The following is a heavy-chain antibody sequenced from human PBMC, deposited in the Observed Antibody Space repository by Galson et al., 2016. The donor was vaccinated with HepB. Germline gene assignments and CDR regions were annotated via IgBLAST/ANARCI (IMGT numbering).Heavy chain of an antibody. V-gene: IGHV3-48*02. D-gene: IGHD3-22*01. CDR3: ARVSYITMMVVVVDP. CDR2: ISGTSPTI. J-gene: IGHJ5*02. Sequence: SLRLSCAASGFTSSHYSMIWVRQAPGKGLEWISYISGTSPTIYYADSVRGRFTVSRDNAKNSLYLQMNSLRDEDTAVYYCARVSYITMMVVVVDPWGQGTLATVSS. CDR1: GFTSSHYS.